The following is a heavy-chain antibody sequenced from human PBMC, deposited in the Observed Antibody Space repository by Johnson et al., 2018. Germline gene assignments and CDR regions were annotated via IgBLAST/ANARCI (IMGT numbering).Heavy chain of an antibody. CDR1: GFTLDGYW. CDR2: IKSDGSSP. V-gene: IGHV3-74*01. J-gene: IGHJ3*02. CDR3: AREGGGSSPWGTFDI. Sequence: EVQLVESGGGLVKPGGSLRLSCAASGFTLDGYWMHWVRQAPGKGLVWVSRIKSDGSSPTYADSVKGRFTISRDNAKNTRDLQMNSLRAEDTAVDYCAREGGGSSPWGTFDIWGQGTMVTVSS. D-gene: IGHD2-15*01.